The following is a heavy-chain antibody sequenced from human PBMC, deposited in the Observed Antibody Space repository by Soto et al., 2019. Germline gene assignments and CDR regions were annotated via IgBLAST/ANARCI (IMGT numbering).Heavy chain of an antibody. Sequence: GSCKVSGYTVTDLSIHCVRHSPGKGLEWMANFEPEDGEIVYAQKFQGRVKVTEDTSANTAYLELSSLTSDDTAVYYRAVASPTTEITPLHYHGLDVCRQGTMVTVSS. CDR1: GYTVTDLS. D-gene: IGHD1-1*01. J-gene: IGHJ6*02. CDR2: FEPEDGEI. V-gene: IGHV1-24*01. CDR3: AVASPTTEITPLHYHGLDV.